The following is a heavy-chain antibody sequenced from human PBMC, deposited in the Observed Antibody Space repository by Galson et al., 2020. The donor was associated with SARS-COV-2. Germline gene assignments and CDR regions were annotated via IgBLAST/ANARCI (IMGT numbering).Heavy chain of an antibody. Sequence: GESLKISCAASGFTFSTYAMHWVRQAPGKGLEWVAVISYDGSNKYYADSVRGRFTISRDNSKNTLYLHMNSLRAEDTAVYYCARGDGGAQNWFDPWGQGTLVTVSS. V-gene: IGHV3-30-3*01. CDR1: GFTFSTYA. CDR3: ARGDGGAQNWFDP. J-gene: IGHJ5*02. D-gene: IGHD2-15*01. CDR2: ISYDGSNK.